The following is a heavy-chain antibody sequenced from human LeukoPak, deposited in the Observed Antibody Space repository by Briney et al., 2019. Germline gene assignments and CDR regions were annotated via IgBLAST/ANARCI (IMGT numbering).Heavy chain of an antibody. D-gene: IGHD1-14*01. CDR3: AIAHLEPHMDV. V-gene: IGHV3-48*03. Sequence: GGSLRLSCVASGFTLNIYEMNWFRQAPGKGLEWVSYISSSGSTVKYADSVKGRFTISRDNAKNSLYLQMNSLRAEDTAVYYCAIAHLEPHMDVWGKGTTVTVSS. CDR1: GFTLNIYE. CDR2: ISSSGSTV. J-gene: IGHJ6*03.